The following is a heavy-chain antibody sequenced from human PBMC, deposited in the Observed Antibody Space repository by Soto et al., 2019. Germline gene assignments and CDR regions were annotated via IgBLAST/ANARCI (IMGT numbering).Heavy chain of an antibody. V-gene: IGHV1-24*01. CDR1: GYTLTELS. D-gene: IGHD3-22*01. CDR3: ATRGIYYRNGYPPLYDY. J-gene: IGHJ4*01. CDR2: FDPEDGET. Sequence: ASVKVSCKVSGYTLTELSMHWVRQAPGKGLEWMGGFDPEDGETIYAQKFQGRVTMTEETSTDTAYMELSSLRSEDTAVYYCATRGIYYRNGYPPLYDYWG.